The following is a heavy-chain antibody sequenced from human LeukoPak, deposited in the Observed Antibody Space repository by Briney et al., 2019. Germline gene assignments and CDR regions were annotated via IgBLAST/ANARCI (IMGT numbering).Heavy chain of an antibody. CDR3: AKDWIQFNRVFDCFDS. Sequence: GGSLRLSCATSGFPFETNAMSWVRQAPGKGLEWVATIGNTETFYADSVTGRFTISRDNSKNTVNLQMNRLRVEDTAIYYCAKDWIQFNRVFDCFDSWGQGTLVTVSS. D-gene: IGHD5-18*01. V-gene: IGHV3-23*01. CDR2: IGNTET. CDR1: GFPFETNA. J-gene: IGHJ4*02.